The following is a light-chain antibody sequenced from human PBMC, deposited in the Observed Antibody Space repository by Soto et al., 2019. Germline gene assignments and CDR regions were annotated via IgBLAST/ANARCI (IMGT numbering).Light chain of an antibody. V-gene: IGKV3-20*01. CDR2: GAF. J-gene: IGKJ1*01. CDR1: QTVVSPY. Sequence: EIVLTQSPGILSLSPGERATLSCRASQTVVSPYLAWYQQKPGQTPRLLIYGAFTRATGTPGRFSVSGSGTDFTLTISRLEPGDFAVYYCQQYGDSPRSFGQGTKVDIK. CDR3: QQYGDSPRS.